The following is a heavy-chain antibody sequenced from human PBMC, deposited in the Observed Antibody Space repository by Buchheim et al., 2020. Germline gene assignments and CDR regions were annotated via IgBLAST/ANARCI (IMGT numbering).Heavy chain of an antibody. J-gene: IGHJ4*02. CDR2: IYWDDDE. Sequence: QITLKESGPTLVKPTQTLTLTCTFSGFSLSTSGVGVGWIRQPPGKALEWLALIYWDDDERYSPSLKSRLTITKDTSKNQVVLTMTNMDPVDTATYYCARAFNFYDFWSGYYRPNFDYWGQGTL. V-gene: IGHV2-5*02. D-gene: IGHD3-3*01. CDR3: ARAFNFYDFWSGYYRPNFDY. CDR1: GFSLSTSGVG.